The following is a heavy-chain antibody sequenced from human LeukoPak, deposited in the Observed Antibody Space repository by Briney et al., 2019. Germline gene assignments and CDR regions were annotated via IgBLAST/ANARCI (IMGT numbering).Heavy chain of an antibody. CDR1: GFTFSSYS. CDR3: ARGGGAAWGYYYYGMDV. J-gene: IGHJ6*02. Sequence: GGSLRLSCAASGFTFSSYSMNWVRQAPVKGLEWVSSISSSSSYIYYADSVKGRFTISRDNAKNSLYLQMNSLRAEDTAVYYCARGGGAAWGYYYYGMDVWGQGTTVTVSS. CDR2: ISSSSSYI. D-gene: IGHD3-16*01. V-gene: IGHV3-21*04.